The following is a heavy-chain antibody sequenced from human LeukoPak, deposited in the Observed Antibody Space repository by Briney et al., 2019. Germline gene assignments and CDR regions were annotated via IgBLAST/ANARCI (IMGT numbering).Heavy chain of an antibody. V-gene: IGHV4-39*01. CDR2: FHYSGSN. J-gene: IGHJ4*02. D-gene: IGHD3-16*01. Sequence: SETLSLTCTVSGGSISTTYYYWGWIRQPPGKGLEWIGNFHYSGSNSYNPSLKSRVTISVDTSKNQFSLRLSSVTAADTAVYYCARQVTFGYAYAYYFDYWGQGTLVTVSS. CDR3: ARQVTFGYAYAYYFDY. CDR1: GGSISTTYYY.